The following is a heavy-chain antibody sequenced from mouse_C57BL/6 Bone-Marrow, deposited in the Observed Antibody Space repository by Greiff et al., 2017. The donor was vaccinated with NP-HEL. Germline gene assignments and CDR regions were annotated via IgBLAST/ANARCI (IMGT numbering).Heavy chain of an antibody. D-gene: IGHD2-1*01. CDR1: GFTFTDYY. V-gene: IGHV7-3*01. CDR2: IRNKANGYTT. Sequence: EVQGVESGGGLVQPGGSLSLSCAASGFTFTDYYMSWVRQPPGKALEWLGFIRNKANGYTTEYSASVKGRFTISRDNSQSILYLQMNALRAEDSATYYCARYEPDPLWYYWYFDVWGTGTTVTVSS. J-gene: IGHJ1*03. CDR3: ARYEPDPLWYYWYFDV.